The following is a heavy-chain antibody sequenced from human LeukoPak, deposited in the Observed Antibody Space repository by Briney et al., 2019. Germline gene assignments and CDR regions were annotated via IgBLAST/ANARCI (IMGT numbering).Heavy chain of an antibody. CDR2: INSDGTYT. V-gene: IGHV3-74*01. Sequence: PGGSLRLSCAASGFTFSSHLMHWVRQAPGKGLVRVSRINSDGTYTNYADSVRGRFTISRDNAKNTLYLQMNSLRAEDTAVYYCAREDYGDYNFDYWGQGTLVTVSS. J-gene: IGHJ4*02. CDR1: GFTFSSHL. D-gene: IGHD4-17*01. CDR3: AREDYGDYNFDY.